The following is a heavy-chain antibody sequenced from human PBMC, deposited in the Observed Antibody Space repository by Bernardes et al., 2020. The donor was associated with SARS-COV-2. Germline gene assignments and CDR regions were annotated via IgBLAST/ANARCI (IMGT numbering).Heavy chain of an antibody. Sequence: ASVKVSCKASGYTFTSYDINWVRQATGQGLEWVGWMNPNSGNTGFAQRFQGRVTMTRNTSTTTAYMELSSLRSEDTAVYYCARSPSWSGYSNYYFDYWGQGTLVTVSS. V-gene: IGHV1-8*01. CDR1: GYTFTSYD. CDR3: ARSPSWSGYSNYYFDY. J-gene: IGHJ4*02. CDR2: MNPNSGNT. D-gene: IGHD3-3*01.